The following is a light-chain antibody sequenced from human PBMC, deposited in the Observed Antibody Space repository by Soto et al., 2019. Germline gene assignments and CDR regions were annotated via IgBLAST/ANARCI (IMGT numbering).Light chain of an antibody. V-gene: IGLV2-14*01. CDR3: SSYTSTSAWV. CDR2: EVS. CDR1: SSDVGGYNS. Sequence: QSALTQPASVSGSPGQSITISCTGTSSDVGGYNSVSWYQQHPGKAPKLMIYEVSNRPSGVSNRFSGSKSGNTASLTISGLQAKDETDYYCSSYTSTSAWVFGGGTKLTVL. J-gene: IGLJ3*02.